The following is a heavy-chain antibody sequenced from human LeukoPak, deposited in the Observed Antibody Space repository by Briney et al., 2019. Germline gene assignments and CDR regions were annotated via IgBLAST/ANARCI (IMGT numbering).Heavy chain of an antibody. V-gene: IGHV3-21*01. CDR3: ARFAPNSSGWY. CDR2: ISSSSSYI. Sequence: GGSLRLSCAASGFTFSNYWMHWVCQAPGKGLEWVSSISSSSSYIYYADSVKGRFTISRDNAKNSLYLQMNSLRAEDTAVYYCARFAPNSSGWYWGQGTLVTVSS. J-gene: IGHJ4*02. CDR1: GFTFSNYW. D-gene: IGHD6-19*01.